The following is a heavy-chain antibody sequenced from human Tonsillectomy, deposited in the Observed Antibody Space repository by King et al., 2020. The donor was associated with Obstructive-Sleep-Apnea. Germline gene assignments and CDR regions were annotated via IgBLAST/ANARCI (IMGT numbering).Heavy chain of an antibody. CDR1: GFTFSCYA. V-gene: IGHV3-64D*06. CDR2: ISSNGGST. Sequence: VQLVESGGGLVQPGGSLRLSCSASGFTFSCYAMHWVRQAPGKGLEYVSAISSNGGSTYYADSVKGRFTISRDNSKNTLYLQMSSLRAEDTAVYYCVKHEVGYTYYYYGMDVWGQGTTVTVSS. J-gene: IGHJ6*02. D-gene: IGHD5-18*01. CDR3: VKHEVGYTYYYYGMDV.